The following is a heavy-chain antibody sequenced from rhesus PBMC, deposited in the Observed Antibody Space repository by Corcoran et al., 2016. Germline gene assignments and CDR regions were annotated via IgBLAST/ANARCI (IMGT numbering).Heavy chain of an antibody. CDR2: ITYSGST. Sequence: QVQLQESGPGLAKPSETLSLPCAVSGGSIRSGYYYWSWIRQPPGKGLEWIGYITYSGSTSYNPSLKSRVTISRDTSKNQFSLKLSSVTAADTAVYYCARVNIATVPPDYWGQGVLVTVSS. J-gene: IGHJ4*01. CDR3: ARVNIATVPPDY. CDR1: GGSIRSGYYY. D-gene: IGHD5-36*01. V-gene: IGHV4-122*02.